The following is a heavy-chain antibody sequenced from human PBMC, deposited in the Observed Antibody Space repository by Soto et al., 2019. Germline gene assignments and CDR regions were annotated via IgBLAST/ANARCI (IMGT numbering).Heavy chain of an antibody. D-gene: IGHD6-13*01. Sequence: SETLSLTCTVSGGSIISDNYYWSWIRQHPVKGLEWIGYIYYNGYTFYNPSLKSRVTISLDTSKNHFSLKLSSVTAADTALYYCASAGPYSSSWFQFDPWGQGTLVTVPQ. J-gene: IGHJ5*02. V-gene: IGHV4-31*03. CDR3: ASAGPYSSSWFQFDP. CDR1: GGSIISDNYY. CDR2: IYYNGYT.